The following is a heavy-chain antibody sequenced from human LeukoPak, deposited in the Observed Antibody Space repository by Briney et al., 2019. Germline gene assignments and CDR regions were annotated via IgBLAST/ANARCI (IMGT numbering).Heavy chain of an antibody. D-gene: IGHD3-10*01. CDR3: TRVRSGNDFDY. CDR2: IRSKAYGGTT. Sequence: GGSLRLSCTTSGFTFGDYAMSWVRQAPGKGLEWVGFIRSKAYGGTTQYAASVKGRFTISRDDSKSIAYLQMSSLKTEGTAVYYCTRVRSGNDFDYWGQGTLVTVSS. V-gene: IGHV3-49*04. J-gene: IGHJ4*02. CDR1: GFTFGDYA.